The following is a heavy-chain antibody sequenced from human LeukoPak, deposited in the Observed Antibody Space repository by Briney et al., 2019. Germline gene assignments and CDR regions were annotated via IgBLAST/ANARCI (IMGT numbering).Heavy chain of an antibody. V-gene: IGHV1-2*02. J-gene: IGHJ6*02. D-gene: IGHD2-15*01. CDR3: ARGSVVVAATPLFGMDV. CDR1: GYXFTGYY. CDR2: INPNSGGT. Sequence: ASVKVSCKASGYXFTGYYIHWVRQAPGQGLEWMGWINPNSGGTNYAQKFQGRVTMTRDTSISTAYMEVSRLRSDDTAVYYCARGSVVVAATPLFGMDVWGQGTTVTVSS.